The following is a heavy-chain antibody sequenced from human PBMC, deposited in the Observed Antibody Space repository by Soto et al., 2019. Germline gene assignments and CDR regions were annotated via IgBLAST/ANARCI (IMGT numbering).Heavy chain of an antibody. J-gene: IGHJ4*02. CDR2: ISAYNGNT. Sequence: ASVKVSCRASDYTFISDGISWVRRAPGQGLEWMGWISAYNGNTNYAQKLQGRVTMTIDTSTSTAYVELRSLRSDDTVVYYCARDSPRYSPTYDFDYWGQATLVTVSS. V-gene: IGHV1-18*01. D-gene: IGHD1-26*01. CDR1: DYTFISDG. CDR3: ARDSPRYSPTYDFDY.